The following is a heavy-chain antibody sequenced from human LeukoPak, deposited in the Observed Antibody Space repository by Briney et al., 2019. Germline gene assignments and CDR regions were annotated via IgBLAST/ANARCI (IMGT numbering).Heavy chain of an antibody. V-gene: IGHV1-46*03. CDR3: ATAFGVVDFDY. J-gene: IGHJ4*02. CDR1: GYTFTSYY. D-gene: IGHD3-3*01. CDR2: INPSGGST. Sequence: ASVKVSCKASGYTFTSYYMHWVRQAPGQGLEWMGIINPSGGSTSYAQKFQGRVTMTRDTSISTAYMELSSLTSDDTAVYYCATAFGVVDFDYWGQGTLVTVSS.